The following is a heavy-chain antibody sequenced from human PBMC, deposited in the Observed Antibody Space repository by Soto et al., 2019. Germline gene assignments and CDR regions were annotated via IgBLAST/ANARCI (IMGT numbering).Heavy chain of an antibody. Sequence: GGSLRLSCAASGFTFSSYAMSWVRQAPGKGLEWVSAISGSGGSTYYADSVKGRFTISRDNSKNTLYLQMNSLRAEDTAVYYCAKDNYGLGDYYFDYWGQGTQVTSPQ. CDR1: GFTFSSYA. D-gene: IGHD3-3*01. J-gene: IGHJ4*02. CDR2: ISGSGGST. V-gene: IGHV3-23*01. CDR3: AKDNYGLGDYYFDY.